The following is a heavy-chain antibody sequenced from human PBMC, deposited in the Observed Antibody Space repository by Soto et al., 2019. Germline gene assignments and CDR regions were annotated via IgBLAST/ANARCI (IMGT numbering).Heavy chain of an antibody. Sequence: QVTLKESGPVLVKPTETLTLTCSVSGFSLSNATMGVGWLRQPPGKALEWLAHIFSNDEKFYSTSLKSRLTFTNDKYKSQVVFILSIVDTVDTAIYCCERVSKSTDSFDCWGQGTLVTVSS. CDR1: GFSLSNATMG. V-gene: IGHV2-26*01. D-gene: IGHD4-4*01. CDR3: ERVSKSTDSFDC. CDR2: IFSNDEK. J-gene: IGHJ4*02.